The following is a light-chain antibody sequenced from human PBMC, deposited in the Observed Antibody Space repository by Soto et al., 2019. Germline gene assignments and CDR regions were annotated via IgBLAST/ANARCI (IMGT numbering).Light chain of an antibody. CDR3: HQRYIWPPLT. J-gene: IGKJ4*01. CDR1: QSVENY. V-gene: IGKV3-11*01. Sequence: EIVLTQSPATLSLSPGERATLSCRASQSVENYLAWFQQKRGQAPRLLIYDTSNRAAGIPDRVSGSGSGTDFTLTISSLEPEDFAVYYCHQRYIWPPLTFGGGTKVEIK. CDR2: DTS.